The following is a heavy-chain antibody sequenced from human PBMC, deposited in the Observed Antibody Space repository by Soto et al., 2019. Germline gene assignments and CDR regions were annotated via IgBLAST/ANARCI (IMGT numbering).Heavy chain of an antibody. J-gene: IGHJ4*02. CDR3: ARQGSY. CDR1: GVSISDTSYY. V-gene: IGHV4-39*01. CDR2: IYFNGNT. Sequence: SETLSLTCTVSGVSISDTSYYWGWIRQPPGKGLEWIGTIYFNGNTFYNPSLKSRLTISVDTSKSQISLRLTSVTAADTAVYYCARQGSYWGQGTLVTVSS.